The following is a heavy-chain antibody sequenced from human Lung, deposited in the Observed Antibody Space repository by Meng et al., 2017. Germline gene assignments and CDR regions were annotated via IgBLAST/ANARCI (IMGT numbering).Heavy chain of an antibody. J-gene: IGHJ4*02. CDR2: IKSKPDGETI. D-gene: IGHD5-12*01. CDR1: GFTFSNAY. Sequence: EVQLVESGGGLVKPGGSLRLSCEGSGFTFSNAYMTWVRQVPGKRLEWVGRIKSKPDGETIDYAAPVKGRFTISRDDSKNTVYLQMNSLKTGDTAVYYCSGHIDYWGQGTLVTVFS. CDR3: SGHIDY. V-gene: IGHV3-15*01.